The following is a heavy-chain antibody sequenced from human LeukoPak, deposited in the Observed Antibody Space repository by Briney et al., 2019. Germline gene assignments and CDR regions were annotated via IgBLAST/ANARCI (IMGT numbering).Heavy chain of an antibody. J-gene: IGHJ3*02. Sequence: GASVKVSCKASGGTFSSYAISWVRQAPGQGLEWMEGIIPIFGTANYAQKFQGRVTITTDESTSTAYMELSSLRSEDTAVDYFASQRGPVIYSGSPGAFDIWGQGTMVTVSS. CDR3: ASQRGPVIYSGSPGAFDI. CDR1: GGTFSSYA. D-gene: IGHD1-26*01. CDR2: IIPIFGTA. V-gene: IGHV1-69*05.